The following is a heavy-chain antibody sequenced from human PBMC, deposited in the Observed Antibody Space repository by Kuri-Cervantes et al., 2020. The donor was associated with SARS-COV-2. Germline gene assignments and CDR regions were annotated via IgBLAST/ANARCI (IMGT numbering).Heavy chain of an antibody. CDR3: ARASGYDFWSGYNYYYYHMDV. CDR1: GFTFSSYS. CDR2: ISSSSSYI. V-gene: IGHV3-21*01. J-gene: IGHJ6*03. Sequence: GESLKISCAASGFTFSSYSMNWVRQAPGKGLEWVSSISSSSSYIYYADSVKGRFTISRDNAKNSLYLQMNSLRAEDTAVYYCARASGYDFWSGYNYYYYHMDVWGKGTTVTVSS. D-gene: IGHD3-3*01.